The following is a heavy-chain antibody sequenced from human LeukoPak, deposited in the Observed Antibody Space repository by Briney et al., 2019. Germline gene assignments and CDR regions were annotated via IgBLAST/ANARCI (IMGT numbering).Heavy chain of an antibody. Sequence: ASVKVSCKASEYTFSGYYIYWVRQAPGQGLEWMGLIKPDSGDTNYAQNFRGRVTMTRDTSITTAYMELNRLTSDDTAVYYCVRDRPHNWFDPWGQGTLVTVSS. CDR3: VRDRPHNWFDP. CDR2: IKPDSGDT. J-gene: IGHJ5*02. CDR1: EYTFSGYY. V-gene: IGHV1-2*02.